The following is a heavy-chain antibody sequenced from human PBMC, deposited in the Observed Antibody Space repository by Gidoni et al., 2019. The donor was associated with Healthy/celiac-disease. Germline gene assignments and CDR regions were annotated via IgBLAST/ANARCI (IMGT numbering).Heavy chain of an antibody. Sequence: EVQLLESGGGLVQPGGSLRLSCAASGFTVSSYAMSWVRQATGKGLEWVSAISGSGGSNYYADSVKGRFTISRDNSKNTLYLQMNSLRAEDTAVYYCAKEPYSSGWKRYFDYWGQGTLVTVSS. CDR3: AKEPYSSGWKRYFDY. J-gene: IGHJ4*02. CDR1: GFTVSSYA. V-gene: IGHV3-23*01. D-gene: IGHD6-19*01. CDR2: ISGSGGSN.